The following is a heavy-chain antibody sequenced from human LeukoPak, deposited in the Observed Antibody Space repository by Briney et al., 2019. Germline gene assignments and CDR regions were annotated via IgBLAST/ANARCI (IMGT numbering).Heavy chain of an antibody. V-gene: IGHV3-30*18. CDR2: ISYDGSNK. Sequence: GGSLRLSCAASGFTFSSYGMHWVRQAPGKGLEWVAIISYDGSNKYYADSVKGRFTISRDNSKNTLYLQMNSLRAEDTAVYYCAKDNSESGAFDIWGQGTMVTVSS. CDR1: GFTFSSYG. J-gene: IGHJ3*02. CDR3: AKDNSESGAFDI. D-gene: IGHD4-23*01.